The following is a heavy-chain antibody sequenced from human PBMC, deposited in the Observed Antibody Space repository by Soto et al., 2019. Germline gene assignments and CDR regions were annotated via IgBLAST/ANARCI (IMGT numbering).Heavy chain of an antibody. CDR1: GGSSSSSYYY. CDR3: GRQIYDSSGYYYAY. V-gene: IGHV4-39*01. J-gene: IGHJ4*02. D-gene: IGHD3-22*01. CDR2: IYSLGNT. Sequence: QLQLQESGPGLVKPSETLSLTCTVSGGSSSSSYYYWGWIRQPPGQGLEWLGTIYSLGNTYYNPCLKSRVTISVDKSKSQLFLQLSSVTAPDTAVYYCGRQIYDSSGYYYAYWGQGTLVTVSS.